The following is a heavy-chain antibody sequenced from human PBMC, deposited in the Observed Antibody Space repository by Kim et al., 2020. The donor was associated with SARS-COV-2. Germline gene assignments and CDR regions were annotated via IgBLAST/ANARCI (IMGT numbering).Heavy chain of an antibody. CDR3: ARASGTSTAVYYYYYGMDV. CDR2: INTNTGNP. CDR1: GYTFTSYA. D-gene: IGHD2-21*02. J-gene: IGHJ6*02. V-gene: IGHV7-4-1*02. Sequence: ASVKVSCKASGYTFTSYAMNWVRQAPGQGLEWMGWINTNTGNPTYAQGFTGRFVFSLDTSVSTAYLQISSLKAEDTAVYYCARASGTSTAVYYYYYGMDVWGQGTTVTVSS.